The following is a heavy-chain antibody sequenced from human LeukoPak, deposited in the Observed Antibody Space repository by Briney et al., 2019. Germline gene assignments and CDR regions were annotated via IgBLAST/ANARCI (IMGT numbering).Heavy chain of an antibody. D-gene: IGHD3-22*01. CDR1: GGSFSGYY. Sequence: SETLSLTCVVYGGSFSGYYWSWIRQPPGKGLEWIGEINHSGSTNYNPSLKSRVTISVDTSKNQFSLKLSSVTAADTAVYYCARRSSGYYLAYYFDYWGQGTLVTVSS. CDR3: ARRSSGYYLAYYFDY. CDR2: INHSGST. V-gene: IGHV4-34*01. J-gene: IGHJ4*02.